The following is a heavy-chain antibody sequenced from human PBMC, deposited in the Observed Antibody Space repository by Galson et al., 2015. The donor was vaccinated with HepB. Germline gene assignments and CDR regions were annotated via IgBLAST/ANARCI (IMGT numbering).Heavy chain of an antibody. V-gene: IGHV3-43*01. D-gene: IGHD3-10*01. CDR1: GFTFDDYT. CDR2: ISWDGGST. Sequence: SLRLSCAASGFTFDDYTMHWVRQAPGKGLEWVSLISWDGGSTYYADSVKGRFTISRDNSKNSLYLQMNSLRTEDTALYYCAKVRTAGTLPHDAFDIWGQGTMVTVSS. CDR3: AKVRTAGTLPHDAFDI. J-gene: IGHJ3*02.